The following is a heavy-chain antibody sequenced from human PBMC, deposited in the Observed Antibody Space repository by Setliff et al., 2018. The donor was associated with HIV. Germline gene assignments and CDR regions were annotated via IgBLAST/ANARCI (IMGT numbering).Heavy chain of an antibody. V-gene: IGHV4-34*01. CDR2: INHSGST. CDR1: GGSFSGHY. CDR3: ARLHTDYGSWYFDA. J-gene: IGHJ5*02. Sequence: PSETLSLTCAVYGGSFSGHYWSWIRQPPGKGLEWIGEINHSGSTNYNPSPKSRVTISVDKSKKQFSLKLKSMAAADTAVYYCARLHTDYGSWYFDAWGPGTLVTVS. D-gene: IGHD3-10*01.